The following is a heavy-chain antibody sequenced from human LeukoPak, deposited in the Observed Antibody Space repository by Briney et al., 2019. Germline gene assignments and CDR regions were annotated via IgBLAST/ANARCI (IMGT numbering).Heavy chain of an antibody. CDR3: AKDRAPSDY. J-gene: IGHJ4*02. CDR2: ISGSGGST. CDR1: GFTFSCHG. Sequence: GGTLRLSCAASGFTFSCHGMSWVRQAPGKGLEWVSGISGSGGSTSYADSVKGRFTISRDNSKNTLYLLMNSLRAEDTAVYYCAKDRAPSDYWGQGTLVTVSS. V-gene: IGHV3-23*01. D-gene: IGHD3-10*01.